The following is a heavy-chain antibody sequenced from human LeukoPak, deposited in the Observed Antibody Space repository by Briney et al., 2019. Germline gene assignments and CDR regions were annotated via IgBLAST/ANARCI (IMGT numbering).Heavy chain of an antibody. Sequence: GGSLRLSCAASGFTFSAYAMTWVRQAPGKGLEWVSSISGSGSSTYYADSVKGRFTISRDNSKNTLYLQMNSLRAEDTAVYYCAKSLIPWFGEFDYWGRGTLVTVSS. D-gene: IGHD3-10*01. CDR3: AKSLIPWFGEFDY. J-gene: IGHJ4*02. CDR1: GFTFSAYA. CDR2: ISGSGSST. V-gene: IGHV3-23*01.